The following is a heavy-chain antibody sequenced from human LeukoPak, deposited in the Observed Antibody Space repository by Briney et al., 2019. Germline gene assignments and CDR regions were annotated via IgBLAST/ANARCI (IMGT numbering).Heavy chain of an antibody. CDR2: ISSSGSTI. D-gene: IGHD5-12*01. V-gene: IGHV3-48*03. Sequence: GSLRLSCPASGFTFSSYEMNWVRQAPGQGLDWISYISSSGSTIYYAVYVTGRFTTSRENAKNSLYLQMNSLRAEDTAVYYCARTGRDSGYDFYYWGQGNLVTVSS. J-gene: IGHJ4*02. CDR1: GFTFSSYE. CDR3: ARTGRDSGYDFYY.